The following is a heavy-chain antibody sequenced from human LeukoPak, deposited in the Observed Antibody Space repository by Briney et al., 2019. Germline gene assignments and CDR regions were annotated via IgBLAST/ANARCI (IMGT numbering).Heavy chain of an antibody. J-gene: IGHJ4*02. CDR3: ARPPSSGWYYFDS. CDR1: GGSIISYY. D-gene: IGHD6-19*01. CDR2: IYYSGRT. V-gene: IGHV4-59*08. Sequence: PSETLSLTCTVSGGSIISYYWSWIRQPPGKGLEFIGYIYYSGRTNYNPSLKSRATISVDTSKNQFSLKLSSVTAADTAVYYCARPPSSGWYYFDSWGQGTLVTVSS.